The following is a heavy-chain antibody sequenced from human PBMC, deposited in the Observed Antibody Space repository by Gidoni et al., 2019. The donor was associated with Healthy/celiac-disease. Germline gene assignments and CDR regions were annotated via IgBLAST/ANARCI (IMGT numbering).Heavy chain of an antibody. D-gene: IGHD3-22*01. CDR1: GGSISSSSYY. J-gene: IGHJ3*02. V-gene: IGHV4-39*01. Sequence: QLQLPASGPGLVKPSETLSLTCTVPGGSISSSSYYWGWIRQPAGKGLEWIGIIYYSGRTYYHPSFKSGVTMSVDTSKNQFSLKLSSVSAADTAVYYCASYDSSGYRAFDIWGQGTMVTVST. CDR2: IYYSGRT. CDR3: ASYDSSGYRAFDI.